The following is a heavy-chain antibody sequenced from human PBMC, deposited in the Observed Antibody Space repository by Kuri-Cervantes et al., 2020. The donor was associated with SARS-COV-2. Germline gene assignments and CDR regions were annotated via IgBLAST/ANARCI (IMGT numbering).Heavy chain of an antibody. CDR2: ICSGGSST. V-gene: IGHV3-23*03. D-gene: IGHD3-10*01. CDR3: AREYGSGSYYVRGYFAY. Sequence: GGSLRLSCAASGFTFSSYAMSWVRQAPGKGLEWVSVICSGGSSTYYADSVKGRFTISRDNAKNSLYLQMNSLRAEDTALYYCAREYGSGSYYVRGYFAYWGQGTLVTVSS. CDR1: GFTFSSYA. J-gene: IGHJ4*02.